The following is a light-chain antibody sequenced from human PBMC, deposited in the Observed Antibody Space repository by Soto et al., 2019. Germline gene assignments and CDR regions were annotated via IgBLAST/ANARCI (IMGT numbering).Light chain of an antibody. CDR2: DAS. J-gene: IGKJ4*01. V-gene: IGKV3-11*01. Sequence: EIVLTQSPATLSLSPGERATLACRASQSVNKYLAWYQQKPGQAPRLLIYDASKRATGIPARFSGSGSGTDFSLTISSLEPEGIAVYYCQQRSKWPLTFGGGTKLEIK. CDR1: QSVNKY. CDR3: QQRSKWPLT.